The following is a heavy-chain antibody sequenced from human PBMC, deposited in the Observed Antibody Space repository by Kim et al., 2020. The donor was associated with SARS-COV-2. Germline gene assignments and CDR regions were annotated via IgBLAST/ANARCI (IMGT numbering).Heavy chain of an antibody. Sequence: GGSLRLSCAASGFTFSSYAMHWVRQAPGKGLEWVAVISYDGSNKYYADSVKGRFTISRDNSKNTLYLQMNSLRAEDTAVYYCARDLEMATGDYGMDVWGQGTTVTVSS. V-gene: IGHV3-30*04. D-gene: IGHD5-12*01. J-gene: IGHJ6*02. CDR1: GFTFSSYA. CDR2: ISYDGSNK. CDR3: ARDLEMATGDYGMDV.